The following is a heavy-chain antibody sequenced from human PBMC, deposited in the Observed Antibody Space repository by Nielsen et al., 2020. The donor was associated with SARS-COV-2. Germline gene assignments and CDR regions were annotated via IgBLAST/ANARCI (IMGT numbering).Heavy chain of an antibody. J-gene: IGHJ4*02. V-gene: IGHV3-21*06. CDR1: GFTFSSYS. Sequence: GESLKISCAASGFTFSSYSMNWVRQAPGKGLEWVSSISSSSSYIYYADSVKGRFTISRDNAKNTLYLQMNSLRAEDTAVYYCVRGLQVPNGLAHRWGQGTLVTVSS. D-gene: IGHD3-16*01. CDR3: VRGLQVPNGLAHR. CDR2: ISSSSSYI.